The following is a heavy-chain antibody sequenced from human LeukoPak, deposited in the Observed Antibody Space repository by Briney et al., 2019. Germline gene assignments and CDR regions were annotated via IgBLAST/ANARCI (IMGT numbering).Heavy chain of an antibody. CDR2: IKNKTNGGTT. V-gene: IGHV3-15*01. CDR3: ARGLCTSTSCYQGPFDF. J-gene: IGHJ4*02. CDR1: GFIFSSAW. D-gene: IGHD2-2*01. Sequence: GGSLRLSCEASGFIFSSAWMTWVRQAPGKGLEWVGHIKNKTNGGTTDYAAPVKGRFSISRDDSKKTLYLQMNRLRTEDTAVYYCARGLCTSTSCYQGPFDFWGQGMLVTASS.